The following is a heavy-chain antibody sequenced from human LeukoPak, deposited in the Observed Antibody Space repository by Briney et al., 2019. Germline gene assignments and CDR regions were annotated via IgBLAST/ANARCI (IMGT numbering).Heavy chain of an antibody. CDR3: AREDPGY. V-gene: IGHV1-2*02. CDR1: GYTFTSYD. J-gene: IGHJ4*02. CDR2: MNPNSGGT. Sequence: ASVKVSCKASGYTFTSYDINWVRQATGQGLEWMGWMNPNSGGTNYAQKFQGRVTMTRDTSISTAYMELSRLRSDDTAVYYCAREDPGYWGQGTLVTVSS.